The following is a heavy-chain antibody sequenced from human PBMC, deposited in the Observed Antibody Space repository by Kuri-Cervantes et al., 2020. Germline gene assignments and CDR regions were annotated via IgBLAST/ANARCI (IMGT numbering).Heavy chain of an antibody. CDR1: GFTFSNYV. V-gene: IGHV3-30*04. Sequence: GESLKISCADSGFTFSNYVMRWVRQAAGKGLEWVAVISYDGRNKYYADSVKGRFTISRDNSKNTLYLQMNSLRAEDTAVYYCARDEGGISLAIGMDVWGQGTTVTVSS. CDR3: ARDEGGISLAIGMDV. J-gene: IGHJ6*02. CDR2: ISYDGRNK. D-gene: IGHD2-2*02.